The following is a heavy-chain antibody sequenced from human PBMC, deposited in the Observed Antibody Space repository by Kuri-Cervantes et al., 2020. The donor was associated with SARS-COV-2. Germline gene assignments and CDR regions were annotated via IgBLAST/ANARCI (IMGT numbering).Heavy chain of an antibody. CDR2: IKSQTDGGTT. D-gene: IGHD3-9*01. CDR3: TAIFNWFDP. V-gene: IGHV3-15*01. CDR1: GFTFDDYG. Sequence: GGSLRLSCAASGFTFDDYGMSWVRQAPGKGLEWVGRIKSQTDGGTTDYAAPVKGRFTISRDDSKNTLYLQMNSLKTEDTAVYYCTAIFNWFDPWGQGTLVTVSS. J-gene: IGHJ5*02.